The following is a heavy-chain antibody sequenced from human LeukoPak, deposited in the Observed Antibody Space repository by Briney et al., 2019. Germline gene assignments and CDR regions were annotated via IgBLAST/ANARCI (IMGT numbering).Heavy chain of an antibody. V-gene: IGHV1-8*01. CDR2: MNPNSGNT. J-gene: IGHJ5*02. CDR1: GYTFTSYD. CDR3: ARGHALLWFGELYNWFDP. Sequence: ASVKVSCKASGYTFTSYDINWVRQATGQGLEWMGWMNPNSGNTGYAQKFRGRVTMTRNTSISTAYMELSSLRSEDTAVYYCARGHALLWFGELYNWFDPWGQGTLVTVSS. D-gene: IGHD3-10*01.